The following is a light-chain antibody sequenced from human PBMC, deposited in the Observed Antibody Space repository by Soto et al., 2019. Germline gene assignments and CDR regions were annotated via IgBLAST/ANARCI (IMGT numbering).Light chain of an antibody. CDR2: DVS. CDR3: QQTDTLPST. J-gene: IGKJ5*01. CDR1: QKVSPW. V-gene: IGKV1-5*01. Sequence: GDSVTITCRASQKVSPWLAWYQQKAGQAPKLLIYDVSALKRGVPPRFSGSGSGTEFTLTISSLQPEDIGTYYCQQTDTLPSTFGQGTRLEIK.